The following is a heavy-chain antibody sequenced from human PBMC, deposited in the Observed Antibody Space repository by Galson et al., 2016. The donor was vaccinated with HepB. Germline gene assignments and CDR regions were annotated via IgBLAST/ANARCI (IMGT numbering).Heavy chain of an antibody. V-gene: IGHV5-51*01. Sequence: QSGAEVKKPGESLKISCKVSGYSCTNYWIGWMRQMPGKGLEWVGIIYPGDSDTRYSPSFRGQVTISADKSINTAYLQWSSLKPSDSAFYYCARLPDYGGKSPFDDWGQGTLVTVSS. D-gene: IGHD4-23*01. CDR3: ARLPDYGGKSPFDD. J-gene: IGHJ4*02. CDR2: IYPGDSDT. CDR1: GYSCTNYW.